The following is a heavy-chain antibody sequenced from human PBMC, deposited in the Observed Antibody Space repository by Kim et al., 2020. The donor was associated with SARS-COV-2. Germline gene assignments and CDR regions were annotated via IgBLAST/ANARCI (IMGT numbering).Heavy chain of an antibody. D-gene: IGHD2-2*01. CDR3: ARDSSRGYFDL. V-gene: IGHV3-30-3*01. CDR2: ISYDGSNK. Sequence: GGSLRLSCAASGFTFSSYAMHWVRQAPGKGLEWVAVISYDGSNKYYADSVKGRFTISRDNSKNTLYLQMNSLRAEDKAVYYCARDSSRGYFDLWGRGTLVTVSS. CDR1: GFTFSSYA. J-gene: IGHJ2*01.